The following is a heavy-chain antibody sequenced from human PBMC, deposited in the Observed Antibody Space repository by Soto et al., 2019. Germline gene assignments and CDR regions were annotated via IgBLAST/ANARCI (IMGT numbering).Heavy chain of an antibody. CDR2: IIPSFGTA. J-gene: IGHJ6*02. CDR1: GGTFSSYA. Sequence: QVQMVHSGAEVKKPGSSVKVSCKASGGTFSSYAISWVRQAPGQGLEWMGGIIPSFGTANYAQKFQGRVTITADESTSTAYMELSSLRSEDTAVYYCAMSSVEVVVPAAPCHYYYYGMDVWGQGTTVTVSS. D-gene: IGHD2-2*01. V-gene: IGHV1-69*01. CDR3: AMSSVEVVVPAAPCHYYYYGMDV.